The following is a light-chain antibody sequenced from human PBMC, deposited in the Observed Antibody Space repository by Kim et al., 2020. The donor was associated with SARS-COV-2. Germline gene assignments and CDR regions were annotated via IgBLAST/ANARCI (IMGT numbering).Light chain of an antibody. CDR2: DVN. V-gene: IGLV2-14*04. CDR1: SSDIGNYNY. Sequence: GQSITISCTGTSSDIGNYNYVSWYQQHPGKAPKLMIYDVNKRPSWVSYRFSGSKSGNTASLTISGLQAEDEADYYCSSYTTSGTLLFGGGTQLTVL. CDR3: SSYTTSGTLL. J-gene: IGLJ2*01.